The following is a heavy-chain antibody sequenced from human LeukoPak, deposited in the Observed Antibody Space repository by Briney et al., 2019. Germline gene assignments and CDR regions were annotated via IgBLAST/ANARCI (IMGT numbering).Heavy chain of an antibody. D-gene: IGHD6-6*01. CDR2: IYYSGST. CDR3: ARDEYSSSSEWFDP. V-gene: IGHV4-39*07. J-gene: IGHJ5*02. Sequence: SETLAPPCGVYGGVFSCYYWGWIRPPPREEAGGVGSIYYSGSTYYNPSLKSRVTISVDTSKNQFSLKLSSVTAADTAVYYCARDEYSSSSEWFDPWGQGTLVTASS. CDR1: GGVFSCYY.